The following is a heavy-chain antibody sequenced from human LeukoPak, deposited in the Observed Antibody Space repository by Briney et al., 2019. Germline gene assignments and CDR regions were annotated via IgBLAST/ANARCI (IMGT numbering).Heavy chain of an antibody. J-gene: IGHJ4*02. D-gene: IGHD6-19*01. CDR2: ISAYNGNT. CDR3: VRVPLGDSSGWYGLYFDY. V-gene: IGHV1-18*01. Sequence: GASVKVSCKASGHTFTSYGITWARQAPGQGLEWMGWISAYNGNTDYAQKLQGRVTMTTDTSTSTAYMELRSLRSDDTAVYYCVRVPLGDSSGWYGLYFDYWGQGTLVTVSS. CDR1: GHTFTSYG.